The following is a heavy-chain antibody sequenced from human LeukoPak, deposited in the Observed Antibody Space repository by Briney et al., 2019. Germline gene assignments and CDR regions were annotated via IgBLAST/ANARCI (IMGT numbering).Heavy chain of an antibody. V-gene: IGHV4-61*02. CDR1: GGSVSSGSYY. D-gene: IGHD6-19*01. CDR3: ASGYSSGWSGVDY. CDR2: IYTSGST. J-gene: IGHJ4*02. Sequence: SETLSLTCTVSGGSVSSGSYYWSWIRQPAGKGLEWIGRIYTSGSTNYNPSLKSRVTMSVDTSKNQFSLKLSSVTAADTAVYYCASGYSSGWSGVDYWGQGTLVTVSS.